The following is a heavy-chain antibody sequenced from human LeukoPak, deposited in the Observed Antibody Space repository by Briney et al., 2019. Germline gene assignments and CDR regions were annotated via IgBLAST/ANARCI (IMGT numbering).Heavy chain of an antibody. D-gene: IGHD3-22*01. CDR1: GYSFTSYW. J-gene: IGHJ4*02. CDR2: IYPGDSDT. Sequence: GESLKISCKGSGYSFTSYWVGWVRQMPGKGLEWMGIIYPGDSDTRYSPSFQGQVTIPADKSISTAYLQWSSLKASDTAMYYCARLVYYDSSGYYPNFDYWGQGTLVTVSS. V-gene: IGHV5-51*01. CDR3: ARLVYYDSSGYYPNFDY.